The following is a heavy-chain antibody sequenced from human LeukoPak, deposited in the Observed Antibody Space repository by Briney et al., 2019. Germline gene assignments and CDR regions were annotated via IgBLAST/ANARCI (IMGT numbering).Heavy chain of an antibody. Sequence: GGSLRLSCAASGFTFSSYAMSWVRQAPGKGLEWVSAISGSGGSTYYADSVKGRFTIFRDNSKNTLYLRMNSLRAEDTAVYYCTTYRLWTTVVTEGPEYWGQGTLVTVSS. J-gene: IGHJ4*02. CDR2: ISGSGGST. CDR1: GFTFSSYA. V-gene: IGHV3-23*01. CDR3: TTYRLWTTVVTEGPEY. D-gene: IGHD4-23*01.